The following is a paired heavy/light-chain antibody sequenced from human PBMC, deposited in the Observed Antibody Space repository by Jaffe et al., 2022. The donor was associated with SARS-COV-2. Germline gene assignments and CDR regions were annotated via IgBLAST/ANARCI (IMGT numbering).Light chain of an antibody. V-gene: IGKV2-28*01. CDR1: QSLLHSNGYNF. CDR2: LGS. Sequence: DIVMTQSPLSLPVTPGEPASISCRSSQSLLHSNGYNFLDWYLQKPGQSPQLLIYLGSIRASGVPDRFSGSGSGTDFTLEISRVEAEDVGVYYCMQALQTPPTFGGGTMVEIK. CDR3: MQALQTPPT. J-gene: IGKJ4*01.
Heavy chain of an antibody. CDR1: GFTFNRYV. CDR3: ARDLIGRGDCGTTSCPLDS. J-gene: IGHJ4*02. CDR2: ISYDESNQ. D-gene: IGHD2-2*01. V-gene: IGHV3-30-3*01. Sequence: QVQLVESGGGVVQPGRSLRLSCAASGFTFNRYVMHWVRQAPGKGLKWVALISYDESNQNYADSVKGRFTISRDNSKNTLYLLMNSLRPEDTAVYYCARDLIGRGDCGTTSCPLDSWGQGTLVTVSS.